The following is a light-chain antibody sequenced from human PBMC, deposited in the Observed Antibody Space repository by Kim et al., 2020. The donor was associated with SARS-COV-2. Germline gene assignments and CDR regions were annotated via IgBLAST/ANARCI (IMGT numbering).Light chain of an antibody. Sequence: PGQTARITCEGNNLSSKTVRWYRQRPGHSPGLVIYFDRDRPSEIPERFSGSNSGNTATLTISRVEAGDEAFYHCQVWDSRADHPVFGGGTQLTVL. CDR3: QVWDSRADHPV. CDR1: NLSSKT. CDR2: FDR. J-gene: IGLJ2*01. V-gene: IGLV3-21*04.